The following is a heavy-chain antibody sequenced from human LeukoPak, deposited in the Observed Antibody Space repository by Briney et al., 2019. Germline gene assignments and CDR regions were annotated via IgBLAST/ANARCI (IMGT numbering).Heavy chain of an antibody. D-gene: IGHD5-12*01. V-gene: IGHV4-59*01. Sequence: SETLSLTCTVSGGSISTYYWSWIRQPPGKGLEWIGYMYYSGRSNYNPSLKSRVTISVDTSKNQFSLNLSSVTAADTAVYYCARYGLLRGYDYWGQGTLVTASS. CDR1: GGSISTYY. CDR3: ARYGLLRGYDY. CDR2: MYYSGRS. J-gene: IGHJ4*02.